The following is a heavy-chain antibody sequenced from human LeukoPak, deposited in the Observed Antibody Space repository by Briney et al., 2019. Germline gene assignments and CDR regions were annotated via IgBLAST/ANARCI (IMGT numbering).Heavy chain of an antibody. V-gene: IGHV1-46*01. J-gene: IGHJ4*02. Sequence: ASVKVSCKASGYTFTSYYMHWVRQAPGQGLEWMGIINPSGGSTSYAQKFRGRVTMTRDMSTSTVYMELSSLRSEDTAVYYCARVNYDSSGYTPKGYFDYWGQGTLVTVSS. D-gene: IGHD3-22*01. CDR1: GYTFTSYY. CDR3: ARVNYDSSGYTPKGYFDY. CDR2: INPSGGST.